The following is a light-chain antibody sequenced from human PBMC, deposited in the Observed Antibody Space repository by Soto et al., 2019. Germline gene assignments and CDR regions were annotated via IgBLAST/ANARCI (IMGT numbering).Light chain of an antibody. J-gene: IGLJ2*01. CDR3: QSWDSSTVL. CDR2: QDN. Sequence: SYELTQPPSVSVSPGQTATITCSGDKLGDKYACWYHQKPGQSPVLVIYQDNKRPSGIPERFSGSNSGNTATLTISGTQAMDEADYYCQSWDSSTVLFGGGTKVTVL. CDR1: KLGDKY. V-gene: IGLV3-1*01.